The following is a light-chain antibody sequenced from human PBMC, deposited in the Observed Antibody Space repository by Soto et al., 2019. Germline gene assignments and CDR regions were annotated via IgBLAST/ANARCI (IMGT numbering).Light chain of an antibody. J-gene: IGKJ4*01. V-gene: IGKV1-5*03. CDR2: EAS. Sequence: DIQMTQSPSTLSSSVGDRVTITCRASQSISNWLAWYQQKPGKAPKLLISEASNLESGVPSRFSGSGSGTEFTLTISSLLPDDFATYYCQQYISYSLLTFGGGTKVEIK. CDR3: QQYISYSLLT. CDR1: QSISNW.